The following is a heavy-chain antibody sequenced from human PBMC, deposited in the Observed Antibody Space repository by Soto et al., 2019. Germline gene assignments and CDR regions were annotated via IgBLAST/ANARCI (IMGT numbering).Heavy chain of an antibody. D-gene: IGHD6-13*01. J-gene: IGHJ4*02. V-gene: IGHV3-23*01. CDR1: GFTFSSYA. Sequence: EVQLLESGGGLVQPGGSLRLSCAASGFTFSSYAMRWVRQAPGKGLEWVSAISGSGGSTYYADSVKGRFTISRDNSKNTLYLQMNSLRADDTAVYYCAKGSSQLVRGGMDYWGQGTLVTVSS. CDR2: ISGSGGST. CDR3: AKGSSQLVRGGMDY.